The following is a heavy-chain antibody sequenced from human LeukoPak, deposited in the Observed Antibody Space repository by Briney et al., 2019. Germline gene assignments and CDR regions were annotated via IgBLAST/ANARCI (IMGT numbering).Heavy chain of an antibody. J-gene: IGHJ4*02. CDR1: GGSFSTYY. Sequence: SETLSLTCAVYGGSFSTYYRNWIRQPPGKGLEWIGEINHSGITNYNPSLRSRVIISVDTSKKQSSLRLTSVTAADTAVYYCARGEPGGRDYWGQGTLVTVSS. V-gene: IGHV4-34*01. D-gene: IGHD3-10*01. CDR3: ARGEPGGRDY. CDR2: INHSGIT.